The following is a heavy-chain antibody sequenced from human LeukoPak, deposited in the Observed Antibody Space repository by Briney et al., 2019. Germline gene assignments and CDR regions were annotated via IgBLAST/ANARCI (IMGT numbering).Heavy chain of an antibody. CDR1: GYTFTSYA. V-gene: IGHV1-2*02. CDR2: INPNSGGT. D-gene: IGHD2-2*01. J-gene: IGHJ5*02. CDR3: ARQRTVVPAAFWFDP. Sequence: GPVKVSCKASGYTFTSYAMHWVRQAPGQGLEWMGWINPNSGGTNYAQKFQGRVTMTRDTSISTAYMELSRLRSDDTAVYYCARQRTVVPAAFWFDPWGQGTLVTVSS.